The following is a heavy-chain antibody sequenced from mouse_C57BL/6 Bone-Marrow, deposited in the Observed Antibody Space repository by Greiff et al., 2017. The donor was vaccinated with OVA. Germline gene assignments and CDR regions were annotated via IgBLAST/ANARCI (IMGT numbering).Heavy chain of an antibody. CDR1: GFNIKDYY. J-gene: IGHJ3*01. CDR3: ARGGYYGHWFAY. Sequence: EVQLQQSGAELVKPGASVKLSCTASGFNIKDYYMHWVKQRTEQGLEWIGRIDPEDGETKYAPKFPGKATITADTSSNTAYLQLSSLTSEDTAVYYCARGGYYGHWFAYWGQGTLVTVSA. CDR2: IDPEDGET. D-gene: IGHD1-1*02. V-gene: IGHV14-2*01.